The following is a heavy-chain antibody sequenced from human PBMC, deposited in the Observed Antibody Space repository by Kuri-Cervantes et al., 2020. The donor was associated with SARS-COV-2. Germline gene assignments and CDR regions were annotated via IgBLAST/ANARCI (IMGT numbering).Heavy chain of an antibody. V-gene: IGHV4-39*07. CDR1: GGSIRSGSYY. CDR3: ARDRGRIAAAGIGWFDP. CDR2: IYYSGNT. J-gene: IGHJ5*02. D-gene: IGHD6-13*01. Sequence: GSLRLSCTVSGGSIRSGSYYWGRIRQSPGKGLEWIGSIYYSGNTLYNPSLKSRLTISVDTSKKQFSLNLSSVTAADTAVYYCARDRGRIAAAGIGWFDPWGQGTLVTVSS.